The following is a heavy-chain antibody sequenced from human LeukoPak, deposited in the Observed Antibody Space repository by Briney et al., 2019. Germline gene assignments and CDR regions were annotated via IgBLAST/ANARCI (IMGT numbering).Heavy chain of an antibody. J-gene: IGHJ2*01. Sequence: GASVKVSCKASGYTFTSYGISWVRQAPGQGLEWMGWISAYNGNTNYAQKLQGRVTMTTDTSTSTAYMELSSLRSEDTAVYYCARGPRGLSRYWYFDLWGRGTLVTVSS. CDR2: ISAYNGNT. CDR1: GYTFTSYG. V-gene: IGHV1-18*04. CDR3: ARGPRGLSRYWYFDL. D-gene: IGHD3-16*02.